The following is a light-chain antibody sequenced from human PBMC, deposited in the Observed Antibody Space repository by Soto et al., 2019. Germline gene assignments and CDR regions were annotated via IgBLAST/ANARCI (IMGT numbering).Light chain of an antibody. Sequence: EIVMTQSPATMSVSPGERATLSFRASQSMGSNVAWYQQKPGQTPRLLVYGASSRATGIPDRFSGSGSGTDFTLTISRLEPEDFAVYYCQQHGTSPITFGQGTRLEIK. CDR2: GAS. V-gene: IGKV3-20*01. CDR1: QSMGSN. CDR3: QQHGTSPIT. J-gene: IGKJ5*01.